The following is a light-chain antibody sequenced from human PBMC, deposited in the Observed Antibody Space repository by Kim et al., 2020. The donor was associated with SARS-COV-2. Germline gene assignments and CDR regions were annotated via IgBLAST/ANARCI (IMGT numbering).Light chain of an antibody. V-gene: IGKV1-39*01. Sequence: SASVGDRVSITGRASQNIRDNLNWYRQKTGKAPNVLISAASTLESGVPSRFSGSGSETDFNLTISSLQPEDFATYYCQQSFSTPRTFGQGTKLEI. CDR3: QQSFSTPRT. J-gene: IGKJ2*01. CDR2: AAS. CDR1: QNIRDN.